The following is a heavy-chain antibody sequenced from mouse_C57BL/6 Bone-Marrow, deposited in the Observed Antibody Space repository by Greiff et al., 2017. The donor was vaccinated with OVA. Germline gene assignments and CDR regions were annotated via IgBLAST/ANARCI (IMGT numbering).Heavy chain of an antibody. CDR1: GFTFSDYY. J-gene: IGHJ4*01. Sequence: EVKVVESGGGLVQPGGSLKLSCAASGFTFSDYYMYWVRQTPEKRLEWVAYISNGGGSTYYPDTVKGRFTISRDNAKNTLYLQMSRLKSEDTAMYYCARHGQLRLRGAMDYWGQGTSVTVSS. D-gene: IGHD3-2*02. CDR3: ARHGQLRLRGAMDY. CDR2: ISNGGGST. V-gene: IGHV5-12*01.